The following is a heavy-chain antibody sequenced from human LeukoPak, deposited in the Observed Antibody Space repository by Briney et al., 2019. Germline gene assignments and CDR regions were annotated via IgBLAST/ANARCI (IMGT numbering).Heavy chain of an antibody. Sequence: ASVKVSCTASGYTFTSYGISWVRQAPGQGLEWMGWISAYNGNTNYAQKLQGRVTMTTDTPTSTAYMELRSLRSDDTAVYYCARGSPPSFYDFWSGYPYYFDYWGQGTLVTVSS. V-gene: IGHV1-18*01. CDR1: GYTFTSYG. D-gene: IGHD3-3*01. CDR2: ISAYNGNT. J-gene: IGHJ4*02. CDR3: ARGSPPSFYDFWSGYPYYFDY.